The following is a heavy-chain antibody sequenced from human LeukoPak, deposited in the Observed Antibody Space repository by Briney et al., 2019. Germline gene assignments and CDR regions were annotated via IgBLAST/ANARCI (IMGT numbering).Heavy chain of an antibody. V-gene: IGHV4-4*02. J-gene: IGHJ4*02. CDR1: GGSVTSTNW. Sequence: PSETLSLTCAGSGGSVTSTNWWSWVRQPPGKGLEWIGEIYHRGSTNYNPSLTSRVTISVDKSNNQISLKLSSVTAADTAVYYCAREGSRSMVAALDYWGQGTLVTVSS. CDR3: AREGSRSMVAALDY. D-gene: IGHD2-15*01. CDR2: IYHRGST.